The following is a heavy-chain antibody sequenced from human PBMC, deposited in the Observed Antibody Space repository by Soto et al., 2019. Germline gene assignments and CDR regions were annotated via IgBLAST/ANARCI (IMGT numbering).Heavy chain of an antibody. CDR3: ARVGWKQWLPHLGAFDI. J-gene: IGHJ3*02. D-gene: IGHD6-19*01. V-gene: IGHV4-59*01. Sequence: SETLSLTYTVSGGSISGYYWRWIRRPPGKGLEWTGYIYYSGSTNYNPSLKSRVTISVDTSKNQFSLKLSSVTAADTAVYYCARVGWKQWLPHLGAFDIWGQGTMVTVSS. CDR1: GGSISGYY. CDR2: IYYSGST.